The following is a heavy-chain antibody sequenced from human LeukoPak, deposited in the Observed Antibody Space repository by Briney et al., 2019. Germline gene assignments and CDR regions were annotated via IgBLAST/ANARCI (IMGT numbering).Heavy chain of an antibody. CDR1: GGSISSYY. V-gene: IGHV4-59*01. Sequence: PSETLSLTCTASGGSISSYYWSWIRQPPGKGLEWIGYFSYSGSTNYNPSLRSRVTISVDTSKNQFSLKVSSVTAADTAIYYCARWAAGRDGMDVWGQGTTVTVSS. CDR3: ARWAAGRDGMDV. CDR2: FSYSGST. J-gene: IGHJ6*02. D-gene: IGHD6-13*01.